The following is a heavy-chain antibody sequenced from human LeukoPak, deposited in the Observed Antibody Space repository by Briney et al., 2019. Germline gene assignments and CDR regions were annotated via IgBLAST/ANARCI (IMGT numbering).Heavy chain of an antibody. Sequence: GGSLRLSCAASGFTFSSYAMHRVRQAPGKGLEWVAVISYDGSNKYYADSVKGRFTISRDNSKNTLYLQMNSLRAEDTAVYYCARARNIAVAVDYWGQGTLVTVSS. D-gene: IGHD6-19*01. V-gene: IGHV3-30-3*01. CDR1: GFTFSSYA. CDR3: ARARNIAVAVDY. J-gene: IGHJ4*02. CDR2: ISYDGSNK.